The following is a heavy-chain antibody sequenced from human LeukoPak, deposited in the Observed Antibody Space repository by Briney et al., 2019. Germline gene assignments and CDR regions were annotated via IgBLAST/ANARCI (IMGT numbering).Heavy chain of an antibody. J-gene: IGHJ4*02. CDR1: GYTLTELS. D-gene: IGHD6-13*01. CDR2: FDPEDGET. Sequence: ASVKVSCKVSGYTLTELSMHWVRQAPGKGLEWMGGFDPEDGETIYAQKFQGSVTMTEDTSTDTAYMELSSLRSEDTAVYYCATGGKYSSSWYNFDYWGQGTLVTVSS. V-gene: IGHV1-24*01. CDR3: ATGGKYSSSWYNFDY.